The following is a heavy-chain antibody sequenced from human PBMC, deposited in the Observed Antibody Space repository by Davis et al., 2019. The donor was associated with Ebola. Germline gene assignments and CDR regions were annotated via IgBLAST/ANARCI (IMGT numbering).Heavy chain of an antibody. Sequence: SETLSLTCAVYGGSFSGYYWSWIRQPPGKGLEWIGEINHSGSTNYNPSLKSRVTISVDTSKNQFSLKLSSVTAADTAVYYCARGGSRYCTGGVCYRNVWPRRWFDPWGQGTLVTVSS. CDR1: GGSFSGYY. D-gene: IGHD2-8*02. J-gene: IGHJ5*02. CDR3: ARGGSRYCTGGVCYRNVWPRRWFDP. V-gene: IGHV4-34*01. CDR2: INHSGST.